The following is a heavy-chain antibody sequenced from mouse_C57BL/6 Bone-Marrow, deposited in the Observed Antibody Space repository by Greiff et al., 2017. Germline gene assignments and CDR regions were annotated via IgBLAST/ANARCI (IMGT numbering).Heavy chain of an antibody. V-gene: IGHV14-4*01. CDR2: IDPENGDT. CDR3: TTLAHFDY. Sequence: EVQLQQSGAELVRPGASVKLSCTASGFNIKDDYMHWVKQRPEQGLEWIGWIDPENGDTEYASKFQGKATITADPSSNTAYLQLSSLTSEDTAVYYCTTLAHFDYWGQGTTLTVSS. CDR1: GFNIKDDY. J-gene: IGHJ2*01.